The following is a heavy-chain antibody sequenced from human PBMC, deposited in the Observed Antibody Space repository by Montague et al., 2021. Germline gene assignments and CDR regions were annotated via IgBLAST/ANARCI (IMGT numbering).Heavy chain of an antibody. CDR2: INHLGTT. D-gene: IGHD2-2*01. Sequence: SETLSLTCAVYGESLSGYYWSWIRQSPGKGLQWIAEINHLGTTNYNPPLKSRVTVSVDTSKNQFSLRLNSVTAADTAVYYCARARGYCSSTSCPEWFDPWGQGTLVTISS. V-gene: IGHV4-34*01. CDR1: GESLSGYY. CDR3: ARARGYCSSTSCPEWFDP. J-gene: IGHJ5*02.